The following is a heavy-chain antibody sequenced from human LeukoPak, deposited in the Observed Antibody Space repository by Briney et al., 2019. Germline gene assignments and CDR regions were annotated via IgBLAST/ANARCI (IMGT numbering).Heavy chain of an antibody. J-gene: IGHJ6*02. D-gene: IGHD5-18*01. CDR1: GFTFSYYA. Sequence: GGSLRLSCAASGFTFSYYAMSWVRQAPGRGLEWVSGISGSDNTYYADSVKGRFTISRDNSKNTLYLQMNSLRAEDTAVYYCAKEDTAMVYYYYGMDVWGQGTTVTVSS. CDR3: AKEDTAMVYYYYGMDV. V-gene: IGHV3-23*01. CDR2: ISGSDNT.